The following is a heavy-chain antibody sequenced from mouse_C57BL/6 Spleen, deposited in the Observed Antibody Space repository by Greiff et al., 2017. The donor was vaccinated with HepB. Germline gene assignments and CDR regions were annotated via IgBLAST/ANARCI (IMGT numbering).Heavy chain of an antibody. CDR3: ARSTSITTVVHYFDY. D-gene: IGHD1-1*01. V-gene: IGHV1-64*01. CDR2: IHPNSGST. CDR1: GYTFTSYW. Sequence: VQLQQPGAELVKPGASVKLSCKASGYTFTSYWMHWVKLRPGQGLEWIGMIHPNSGSTNYNEKFKSKATLTVDKSSSTSYMQLSSLTSEDSAVYYCARSTSITTVVHYFDYWGQGTTLTVSS. J-gene: IGHJ2*01.